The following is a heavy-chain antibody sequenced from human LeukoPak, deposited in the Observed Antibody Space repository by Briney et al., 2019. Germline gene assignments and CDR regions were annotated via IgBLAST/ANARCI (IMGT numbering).Heavy chain of an antibody. D-gene: IGHD1-26*01. Sequence: GGSLRLSCAASGFTFSSSAMSWVRQAPGKGLEWVSAISGSGTSTYYTDSVKGRFTISRDTSKSTLYLQMNSLRAEDTALYYCAKAIVGVSGLGYWGQGTLVTVSS. CDR2: ISGSGTST. CDR3: AKAIVGVSGLGY. J-gene: IGHJ4*02. CDR1: GFTFSSSA. V-gene: IGHV3-23*01.